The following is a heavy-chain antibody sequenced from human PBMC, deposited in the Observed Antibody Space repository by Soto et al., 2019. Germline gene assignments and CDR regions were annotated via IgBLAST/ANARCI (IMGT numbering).Heavy chain of an antibody. D-gene: IGHD7-27*01. V-gene: IGHV4-30-2*01. CDR3: ARGTKPGYFQH. J-gene: IGHJ1*01. CDR2: IYHSGST. CDR1: GGSISSGGYS. Sequence: SETLSLTCAVSGGSISSGGYSWSWIRQPPGKGLEWIGYIYHSGSTYYNPSLKSRVTISVDRSKNQLSLKLSSVTAADTAVYYCARGTKPGYFQHWGQGTLVTVSS.